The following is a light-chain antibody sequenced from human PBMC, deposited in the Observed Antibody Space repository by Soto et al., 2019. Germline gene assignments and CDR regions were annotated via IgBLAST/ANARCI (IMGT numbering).Light chain of an antibody. Sequence: SYELTQPPAVSVSPGQTASITCSGDKLGDKYASWYQQKPGQSPVLVIHQDNKRPSGIPERFSGSNSGNTATLIISGTQAMDEAHYYCQTWGRGTHVVFGGGTKVTVL. V-gene: IGLV3-1*01. J-gene: IGLJ2*01. CDR2: QDN. CDR1: KLGDKY. CDR3: QTWGRGTHVV.